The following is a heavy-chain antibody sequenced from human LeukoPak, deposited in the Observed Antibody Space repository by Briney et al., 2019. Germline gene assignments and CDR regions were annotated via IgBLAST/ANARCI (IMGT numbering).Heavy chain of an antibody. CDR2: IMPMFEAS. V-gene: IGHV1-69*06. CDR3: ALSQSGYYEH. CDR1: GGTLSNYA. J-gene: IGHJ4*02. D-gene: IGHD5-18*01. Sequence: ASVKVSCKSYGGTLSNYAIDWVRQAPGQGLEWMGGIMPMFEASYNEQTFEGRVTIMSDTSTSTVFMELGSLSSEDTAVYYCALSQSGYYEHWGQGTLITVSS.